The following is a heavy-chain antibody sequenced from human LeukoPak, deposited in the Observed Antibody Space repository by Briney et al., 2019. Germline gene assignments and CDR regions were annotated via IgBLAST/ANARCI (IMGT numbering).Heavy chain of an antibody. Sequence: PGGTLRLSCAASGFTFSSYTMSWVRQAPGKGLEWVSAISGSGYSTYYADSVKGRFTISRDNAKNSLYLQMNSLRAEDTAVYYCARTRLSNYFDYWGQGVLVTVSS. V-gene: IGHV3-23*01. J-gene: IGHJ4*02. CDR2: ISGSGYST. CDR3: ARTRLSNYFDY. CDR1: GFTFSSYT. D-gene: IGHD1-1*01.